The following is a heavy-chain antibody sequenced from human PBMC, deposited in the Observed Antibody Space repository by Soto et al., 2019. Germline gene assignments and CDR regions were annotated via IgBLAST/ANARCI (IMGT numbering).Heavy chain of an antibody. V-gene: IGHV1-18*04. CDR2: ISGYNGNT. J-gene: IGHJ5*02. CDR3: ARDYGNFLPNWFDP. CDR1: GYSFTNYG. Sequence: QVQLVQSGAEVKKPGASVKVSCKASGYSFTNYGIGWVRQAPGQGLEWMGWISGYNGNTNYAQKFRGRVSMTTDTSTSTAYMELRSLRSDDTAVYYCARDYGNFLPNWFDPWGQGTLVTVSS. D-gene: IGHD1-7*01.